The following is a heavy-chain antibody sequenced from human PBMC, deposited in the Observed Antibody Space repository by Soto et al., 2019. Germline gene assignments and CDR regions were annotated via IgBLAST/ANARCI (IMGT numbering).Heavy chain of an antibody. D-gene: IGHD3-22*01. J-gene: IGHJ4*02. CDR1: GFNFDEYY. CDR3: AKYGPDVDSSGYYYFDY. CDR2: INDSGSFT. Sequence: GGSLRLSCATSGFNFDEYYMSWIRQAPGRGLEWLAYINDSGSFTKYADSMKGRITISGDNAKNSVYLQMNSLRAEDTAVYYCAKYGPDVDSSGYYYFDYWGQGTLVTVSS. V-gene: IGHV3-11*06.